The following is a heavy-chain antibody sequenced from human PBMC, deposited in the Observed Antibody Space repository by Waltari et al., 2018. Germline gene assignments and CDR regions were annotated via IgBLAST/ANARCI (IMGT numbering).Heavy chain of an antibody. D-gene: IGHD1-20*01. CDR1: GYTFRHYW. Sequence: EVKLVESGGGLVQHGGSLRLSSAAQGYTFRHYWMNWVLQATGKGLEWVDNRKQDGSEKKYVDSVKGRFTISRDNAKNSLYLQMSSLRAEDTALYYCARITRNSPPDYWGQGTLVTVSS. J-gene: IGHJ4*02. V-gene: IGHV3-7*04. CDR3: ARITRNSPPDY. CDR2: RKQDGSEK.